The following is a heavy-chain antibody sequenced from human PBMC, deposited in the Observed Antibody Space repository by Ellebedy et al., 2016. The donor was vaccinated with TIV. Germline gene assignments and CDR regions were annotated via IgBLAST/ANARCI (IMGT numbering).Heavy chain of an antibody. CDR2: IIPIFGTA. CDR1: GGTFSSYA. D-gene: IGHD2-15*01. V-gene: IGHV1-69*13. J-gene: IGHJ4*02. CDR3: ARGRYCSGGSCYFDY. Sequence: SVKVSCXASGGTFSSYAISWVRQAPGQGLEWMGGIIPIFGTANYAQKFQGRVTITADESTSTAYMELSSLRSEDTAVYYCARGRYCSGGSCYFDYWGQGTLVTVSS.